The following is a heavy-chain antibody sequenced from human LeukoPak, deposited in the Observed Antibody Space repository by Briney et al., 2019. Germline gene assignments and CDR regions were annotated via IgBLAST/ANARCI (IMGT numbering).Heavy chain of an antibody. V-gene: IGHV1-24*01. CDR3: ATWATVTTYWYFDL. D-gene: IGHD4-17*01. J-gene: IGHJ2*01. Sequence: ASVKVSCKVSGYTLTELSMHWVRQAPGKGLEWMRGYDPEDGETIYAQKFQGRVTMTEDRSTDTAYMELSSLRSEDTAVYYCATWATVTTYWYFDLWGRGTLVTVSS. CDR2: YDPEDGET. CDR1: GYTLTELS.